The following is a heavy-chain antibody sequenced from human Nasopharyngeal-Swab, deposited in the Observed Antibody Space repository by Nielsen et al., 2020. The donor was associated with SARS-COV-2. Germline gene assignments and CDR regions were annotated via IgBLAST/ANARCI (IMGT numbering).Heavy chain of an antibody. D-gene: IGHD1-26*01. Sequence: WVRQAPGQGLEWMGRISAYNGNTNYAQKLQGRVTMTTDTSTSTAYMELRSLRSDDTAVHYCARGGSYLTGPADYWGQGTLVTVSS. J-gene: IGHJ4*02. CDR3: ARGGSYLTGPADY. V-gene: IGHV1-18*01. CDR2: ISAYNGNT.